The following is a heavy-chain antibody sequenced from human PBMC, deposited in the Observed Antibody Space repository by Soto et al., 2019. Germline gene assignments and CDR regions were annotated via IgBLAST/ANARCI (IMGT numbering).Heavy chain of an antibody. V-gene: IGHV3-15*07. Sequence: GGSLRLSCAASGFTFSNAWMNWVRQAPGKGLEWVGRIKSKTDGGTTDYAAPVKGRFTISRDDSKNTLYLQMNSLKTEDTAVYYCTTGFLEWLFSRTAYGMDVWGQGTTVTVSS. CDR1: GFTFSNAW. CDR3: TTGFLEWLFSRTAYGMDV. CDR2: IKSKTDGGTT. J-gene: IGHJ6*02. D-gene: IGHD3-3*01.